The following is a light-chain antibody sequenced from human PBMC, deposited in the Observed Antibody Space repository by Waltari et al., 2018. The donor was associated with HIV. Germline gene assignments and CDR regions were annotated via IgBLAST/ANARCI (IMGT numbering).Light chain of an antibody. CDR3: QQYNSYSQT. CDR2: KAS. V-gene: IGKV1-5*03. J-gene: IGKJ1*01. CDR1: QSISSW. Sequence: DIQMTQSPSTLSASVGDRVIITCRASQSISSWVALYQQKPGKAPKLLIYKASSLESGVPSRFSGSGSGTDFTLTISSLQPDDFATYYCQQYNSYSQTFGQGTKVEIK.